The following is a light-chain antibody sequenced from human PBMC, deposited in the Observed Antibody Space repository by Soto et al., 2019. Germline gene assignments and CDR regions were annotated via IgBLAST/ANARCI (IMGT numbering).Light chain of an antibody. Sequence: EIVMTQSPATLSVSPGERATLSCRASQSVRGNLAWYQQKPGQAPRLLIYGASTRATGIPARFIGSGSGTDFTLTISRLQSEDFAVYYCQQCNNWPLTFGQGTKVEIK. CDR2: GAS. CDR1: QSVRGN. CDR3: QQCNNWPLT. J-gene: IGKJ1*01. V-gene: IGKV3-15*01.